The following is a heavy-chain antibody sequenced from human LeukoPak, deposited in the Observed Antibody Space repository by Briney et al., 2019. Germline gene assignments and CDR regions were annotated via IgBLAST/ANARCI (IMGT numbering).Heavy chain of an antibody. J-gene: IGHJ4*02. V-gene: IGHV3-21*01. CDR3: ARGSNAIDY. Sequence: GGSLRLSCAASGFTFTSYTMNWVRQAPGKGLEWVSSITSGGSYIYYADSVKGRFTISRDNAKNSLYLQMNSLRAEDTAVYYCARGSNAIDYWGQGTLVTVS. CDR1: GFTFTSYT. CDR2: ITSGGSYI. D-gene: IGHD4/OR15-4a*01.